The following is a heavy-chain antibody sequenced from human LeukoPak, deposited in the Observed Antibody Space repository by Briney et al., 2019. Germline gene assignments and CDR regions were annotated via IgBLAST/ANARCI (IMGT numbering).Heavy chain of an antibody. V-gene: IGHV3-11*04. Sequence: PGGSLRLSXAASGFTFSDYYMSWIRQAPGKGLEWVSYISSSGSTIYYADSVKGRFTISRDNAKNSLYLQMNSLRAEDTAVYYCARGNTPSAEYFQHWGQGTLVTVSS. CDR2: ISSSGSTI. J-gene: IGHJ1*01. CDR3: ARGNTPSAEYFQH. CDR1: GFTFSDYY.